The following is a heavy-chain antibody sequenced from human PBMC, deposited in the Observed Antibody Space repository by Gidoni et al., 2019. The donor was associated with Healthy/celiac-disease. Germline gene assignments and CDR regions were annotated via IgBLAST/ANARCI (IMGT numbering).Heavy chain of an antibody. CDR3: AREMISGSPSFDI. D-gene: IGHD3-10*01. Sequence: EVQLVESGGGLVQPGGSLRPSCAASGFTFSSYSMNWVRQAPGKGMEWVSYISSSSSTIYYADSVKGRFTISRDNAKNSLYLQMNSLRDEDTAVYYGAREMISGSPSFDIWGQGTMVTVSS. J-gene: IGHJ3*02. V-gene: IGHV3-48*02. CDR1: GFTFSSYS. CDR2: ISSSSSTI.